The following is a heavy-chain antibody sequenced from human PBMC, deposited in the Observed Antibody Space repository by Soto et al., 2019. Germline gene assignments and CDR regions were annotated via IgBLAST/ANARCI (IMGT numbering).Heavy chain of an antibody. CDR2: IYLSGNT. V-gene: IGHV4-4*07. J-gene: IGHJ4*02. Sequence: SETLSLACTVSGGSISSHYWNWIRQPAGKGLEWIGRIYLSGNTKINPSLKNRVTMSVDASKNQFSLNLKSVTAADTAVYYCAKELKPYNSGWYFTLSGGQGTLVTVSS. D-gene: IGHD6-19*01. CDR1: GGSISSHY. CDR3: AKELKPYNSGWYFTLS.